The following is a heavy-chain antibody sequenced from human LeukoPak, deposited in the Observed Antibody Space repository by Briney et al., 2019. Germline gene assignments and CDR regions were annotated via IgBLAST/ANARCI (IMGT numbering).Heavy chain of an antibody. CDR1: GGSISSYY. CDR3: TRRVATTGIYAFDI. D-gene: IGHD1-1*01. J-gene: IGHJ3*02. Sequence: SETLSLTCTVSGGSISSYYWSWIRQPPGKGLEWIGYIYYSGSTNYNPSLKSRVTISLDTSKNQFSLKLNSVTAADTAVYYCTRRVATTGIYAFDIWGQGTMVTVSS. V-gene: IGHV4-59*01. CDR2: IYYSGST.